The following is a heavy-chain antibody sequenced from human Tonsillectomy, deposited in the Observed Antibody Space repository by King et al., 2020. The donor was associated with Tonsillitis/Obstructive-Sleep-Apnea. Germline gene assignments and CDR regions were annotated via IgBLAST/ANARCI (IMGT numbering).Heavy chain of an antibody. CDR2: IKSRSYGRTV. Sequence: EVQLVESGGGLVKPGGSLSLACAASGFTFGNAWMSWVRQAPGKGREWVGRIKSRSYGRTVDYAAPVKGRFSISRDDEQDTLYLEMHSLATVDTAIYYCTTVGGAKYPFWSAYLYDPKASFDLWGLGTLVTVSS. V-gene: IGHV3-15*05. D-gene: IGHD3-3*01. J-gene: IGHJ4*02. CDR1: GFTFGNAW. CDR3: TTVGGAKYPFWSAYLYDPKASFDL.